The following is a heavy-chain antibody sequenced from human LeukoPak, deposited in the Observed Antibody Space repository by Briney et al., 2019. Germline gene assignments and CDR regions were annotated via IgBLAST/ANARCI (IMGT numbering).Heavy chain of an antibody. Sequence: SETLSLTCTVSGGSISSSSYYWGWIRQPPGKGLEWIGSIYYSGSTYYNPSLKSRVTISVDTSKNQFSLKLSSVTAADTAMCYCARHVGSGSWFDYWGQGTLVTVSS. V-gene: IGHV4-39*01. J-gene: IGHJ4*02. CDR2: IYYSGST. CDR1: GGSISSSSYY. CDR3: ARHVGSGSWFDY. D-gene: IGHD1-26*01.